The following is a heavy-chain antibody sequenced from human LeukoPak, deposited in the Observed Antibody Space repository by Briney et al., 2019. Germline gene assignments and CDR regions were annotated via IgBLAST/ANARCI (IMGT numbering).Heavy chain of an antibody. CDR1: GGSFSGYY. Sequence: PSETLSLTCAVYGGSFSGYYWSWIRQPPGKGLEWIGEINHSGSTNYNPSLKSRVTISVDTSKNQFSLKLSSVTAADTAVYYCARVSSEVADAFDIWGQGTMVTVSS. CDR3: ARVSSEVADAFDI. D-gene: IGHD3-16*02. CDR2: INHSGST. V-gene: IGHV4-34*01. J-gene: IGHJ3*02.